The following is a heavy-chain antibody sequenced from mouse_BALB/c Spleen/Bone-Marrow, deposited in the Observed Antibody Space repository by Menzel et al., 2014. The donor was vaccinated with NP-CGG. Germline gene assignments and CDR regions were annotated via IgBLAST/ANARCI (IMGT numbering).Heavy chain of an antibody. CDR3: ARSFYGRSMDY. Sequence: QVQLQQSGPELVKPGASVRISCKASGYTFTSYYIHWLKQRPGQELEWIGWIYPGNVNTKYNEKFKGKATLTADKSSGTAYMQLSSLTSEDSAVYFCARSFYGRSMDYWGQGTSVTVSS. D-gene: IGHD1-1*01. CDR2: IYPGNVNT. CDR1: GYTFTSYY. J-gene: IGHJ4*01. V-gene: IGHV1S56*01.